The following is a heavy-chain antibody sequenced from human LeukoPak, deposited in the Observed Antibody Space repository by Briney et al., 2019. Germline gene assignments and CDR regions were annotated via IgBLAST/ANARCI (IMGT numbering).Heavy chain of an antibody. D-gene: IGHD5-12*01. J-gene: IGHJ5*01. V-gene: IGHV1-18*01. CDR3: ARDLGVATMFVFNS. CDR2: INTYNGNT. CDR1: GYTFTSYG. Sequence: ASVKVSCKASGYTFTSYGISWVRQAPRQGLEWMGWINTYNGNTNYALNLQDRVTMTTDTSTNTAYMELRSLRSDDTAVYYCARDLGVATMFVFNSWGQGTLVTVSS.